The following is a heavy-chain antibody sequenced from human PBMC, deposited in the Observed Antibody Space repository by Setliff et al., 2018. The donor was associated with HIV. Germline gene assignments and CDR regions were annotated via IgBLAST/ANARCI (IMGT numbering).Heavy chain of an antibody. CDR3: ASPMFYDGTVV. V-gene: IGHV1-18*01. D-gene: IGHD3-22*01. Sequence: ASVKVSCKASGYTFTSSGISWVRQAPGQGLEWVGRISVGTGDSKHSPKSQGRVAITRDSSANTAYMELTSQRSEDTAVYYCASPMFYDGTVVWGQGTLVTVSS. CDR2: ISVGTGDS. CDR1: GYTFTSSG. J-gene: IGHJ4*02.